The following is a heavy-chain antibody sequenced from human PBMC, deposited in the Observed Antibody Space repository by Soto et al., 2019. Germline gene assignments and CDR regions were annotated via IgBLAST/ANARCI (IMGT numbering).Heavy chain of an antibody. V-gene: IGHV6-1*01. CDR3: ARDPWHSSGWIFDF. J-gene: IGHJ4*02. D-gene: IGHD6-19*01. Sequence: SQTLSLTCAISGDSVSSTSAAWNWIRQSPSRGLEWLGRTYYKSRWYNDYAVSVESRITITPDTSKNQFSLHLNAVTPEDTAVYFCARDPWHSSGWIFDFWGLGTLVTVS. CDR2: TYYKSRWYN. CDR1: GDSVSSTSAA.